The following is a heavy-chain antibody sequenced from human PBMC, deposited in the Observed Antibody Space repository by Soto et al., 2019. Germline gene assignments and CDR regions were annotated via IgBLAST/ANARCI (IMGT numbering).Heavy chain of an antibody. V-gene: IGHV1-3*01. CDR2: INAGNGNT. D-gene: IGHD2-15*01. J-gene: IGHJ4*02. CDR1: GYTFTSYA. Sequence: QVQLVQSGAEVKKPGASVKVSCKASGYTFTSYAMHWVRQAPGQRLEWMGWINAGNGNTKYSPRFQGRVTITRDTSASTAYMELSSLRSEDTAVFYCARGLPLTMDYWGQGTLVTVSS. CDR3: ARGLPLTMDY.